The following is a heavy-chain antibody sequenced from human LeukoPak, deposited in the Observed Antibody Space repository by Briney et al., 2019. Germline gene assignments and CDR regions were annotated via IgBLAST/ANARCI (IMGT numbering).Heavy chain of an antibody. D-gene: IGHD3-16*02. Sequence: ASVKVSCKASGGTFSSYAISWVRQAPGQGLEWMGWINPNSGDTNYAQKFQGRVTMTRDTSISTAYMDLSRLRSDDTAVYYCARDLAMITFGGIIPPGYWGQGTLVTVSS. CDR2: INPNSGDT. CDR3: ARDLAMITFGGIIPPGY. CDR1: GGTFSSYA. V-gene: IGHV1-2*02. J-gene: IGHJ4*02.